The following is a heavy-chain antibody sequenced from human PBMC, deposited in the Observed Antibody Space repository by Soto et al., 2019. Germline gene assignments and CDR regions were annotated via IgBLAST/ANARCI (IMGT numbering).Heavy chain of an antibody. CDR3: AKDLVGSSSKASIFDY. V-gene: IGHV3-23*01. CDR1: GFTFSSYA. D-gene: IGHD6-13*01. CDR2: ISGSGGST. J-gene: IGHJ4*02. Sequence: GGSLRLSCAASGFTFSSYAMSWVRQAPGKGLEWVSAISGSGGSTYYADSVKGRFTISRDNSKNTLYLQMNSLRAEDTAVYYCAKDLVGSSSKASIFDYWGQGTLVTVSS.